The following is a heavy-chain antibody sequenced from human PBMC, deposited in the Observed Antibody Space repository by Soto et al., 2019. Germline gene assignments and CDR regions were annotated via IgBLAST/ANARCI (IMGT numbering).Heavy chain of an antibody. CDR2: ISDRGDST. Sequence: GGSLRLSCAASGFTFSNYGMSWVRQAPGKGLEWVSGISDRGDSTYYADSVKGRFTISRDNSQRTLYLQMNSLRVEDTAEYYCALKWTLNSYHWGQGALVTVSS. CDR3: ALKWTLNSYH. J-gene: IGHJ4*02. CDR1: GFTFSNYG. V-gene: IGHV3-23*01. D-gene: IGHD2-15*01.